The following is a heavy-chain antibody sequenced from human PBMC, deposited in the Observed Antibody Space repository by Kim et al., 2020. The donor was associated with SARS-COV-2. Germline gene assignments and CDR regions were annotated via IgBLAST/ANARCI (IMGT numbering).Heavy chain of an antibody. V-gene: IGHV3-73*01. Sequence: GGSLRLSCAASGFTFSSSAMRWVRQAPGKGLEWVARIRSRGNSSASAYSATGQCTITISSDKKQITAQLHMNRLKTEATAVYDSARVNPISCCCYEALD. D-gene: IGHD2-2*01. J-gene: IGHJ3*02. CDR3: ARVNPISCCCYEALD. CDR2: IRSRGNSSAS. CDR1: GFTFSSSA.